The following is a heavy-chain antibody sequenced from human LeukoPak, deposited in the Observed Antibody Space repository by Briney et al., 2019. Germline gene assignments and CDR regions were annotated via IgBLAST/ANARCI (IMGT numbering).Heavy chain of an antibody. CDR3: ARHAVTLDY. D-gene: IGHD4-17*01. CDR1: GYSFTNYW. V-gene: IGHV5-51*01. Sequence: LGESLKISCKASGYSFTNYWIGWVRQTPGKGLEWMGIIYPGTSDTRYSPSFQGQVTISANKSISTAYLQWSSLKASDTAMYYCARHAVTLDYWGQGTPVTVSS. CDR2: IYPGTSDT. J-gene: IGHJ4*02.